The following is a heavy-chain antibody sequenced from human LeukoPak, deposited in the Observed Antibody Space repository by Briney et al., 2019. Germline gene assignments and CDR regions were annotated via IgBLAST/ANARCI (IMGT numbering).Heavy chain of an antibody. V-gene: IGHV3-23*01. D-gene: IGHD5-18*01. CDR3: ARKVAVAMDLDY. CDR2: ITGAGTST. J-gene: IGHJ4*02. Sequence: PGGSLRLSCVASGFTFKSYGMTWVRQVPGKGLEWLSSITGAGTSTKYADPVNGRFTISRDNSKNTLSLQMTGLRAEDTAVYYCARKVAVAMDLDYWGQGTLVTVSS. CDR1: GFTFKSYG.